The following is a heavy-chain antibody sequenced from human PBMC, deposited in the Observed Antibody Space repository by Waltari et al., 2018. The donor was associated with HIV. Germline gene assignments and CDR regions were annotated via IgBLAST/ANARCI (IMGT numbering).Heavy chain of an antibody. CDR1: GDSISSSYYY. J-gene: IGHJ5*02. Sequence: QLQLQESGPGLVKPSETLSLTCSVSGDSISSSYYYSGWIRQPPGRGLDWIGSVYYSVRTYDNPSLKSRVTISVDTSKNQFSLKVSAVTAADTAIYYCARHEPRNTWFDPWGQGTLVTVSS. CDR3: ARHEPRNTWFDP. CDR2: VYYSVRT. V-gene: IGHV4-39*01.